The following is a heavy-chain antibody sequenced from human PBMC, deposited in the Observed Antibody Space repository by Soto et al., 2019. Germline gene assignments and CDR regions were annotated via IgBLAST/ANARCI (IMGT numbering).Heavy chain of an antibody. Sequence: GGSLRLSCAASGFTFSSYAMHWVRQAPGKGLEWVAVISYDGSNKYYADSVKGRFTISRDNSKNTLYLQMNSLRAEETAVYYWARDPGPKLLWFGELFVSQGGRPNNYGMDVWGQGTTVTVSS. CDR2: ISYDGSNK. J-gene: IGHJ6*02. CDR1: GFTFSSYA. CDR3: ARDPGPKLLWFGELFVSQGGRPNNYGMDV. D-gene: IGHD3-10*01. V-gene: IGHV3-30-3*01.